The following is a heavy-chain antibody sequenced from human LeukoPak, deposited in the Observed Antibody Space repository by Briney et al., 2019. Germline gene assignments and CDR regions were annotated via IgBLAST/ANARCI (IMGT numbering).Heavy chain of an antibody. CDR3: ARASMVRGAHYYYYYMDV. J-gene: IGHJ6*03. D-gene: IGHD3-10*01. CDR1: GFTVSSNY. Sequence: GGSLRLSCAASGFTVSSNYMSWVRQAPGKGLEWVSVIYSGGSTYYADSVKGRFTISRDNSKNTLYLQMNSLRAEDTAVYYCARASMVRGAHYYYYYMDVWGKGTTVTVSS. CDR2: IYSGGST. V-gene: IGHV3-66*01.